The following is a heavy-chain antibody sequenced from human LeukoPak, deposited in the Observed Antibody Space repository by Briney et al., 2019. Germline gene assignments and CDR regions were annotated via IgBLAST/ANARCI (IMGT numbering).Heavy chain of an antibody. Sequence: ASVTVSCTSSGYTFTSYYMHWVRQAPGQGLEWLGVINPSGGSTNYAQKFQGRVTMTRDTSTSTVYMELRSLRSEDTAVYSCARGVHNYGNFDFWGQGTLVTVSS. CDR2: INPSGGST. J-gene: IGHJ4*02. D-gene: IGHD5-18*01. V-gene: IGHV1-46*01. CDR3: ARGVHNYGNFDF. CDR1: GYTFTSYY.